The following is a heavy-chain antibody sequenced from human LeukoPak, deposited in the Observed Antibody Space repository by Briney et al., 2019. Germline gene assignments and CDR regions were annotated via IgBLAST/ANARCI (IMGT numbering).Heavy chain of an antibody. Sequence: PGGSLRLFCAASGFNFDAYAMQCVRQAPGKGLHWISLISADGGSTYHADSVKGRFTISRDNSRNSLYLQMNSLTTEDTAFYYCAKDKAGTIVWYGRWAIGLFDYWGQGTLLTVSS. CDR3: AKDKAGTIVWYGRWAIGLFDY. CDR1: GFNFDAYA. J-gene: IGHJ4*02. D-gene: IGHD6-13*01. CDR2: ISADGGST. V-gene: IGHV3-43*02.